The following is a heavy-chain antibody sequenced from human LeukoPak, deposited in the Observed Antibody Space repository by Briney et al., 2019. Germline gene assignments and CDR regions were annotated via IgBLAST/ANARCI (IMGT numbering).Heavy chain of an antibody. D-gene: IGHD1/OR15-1a*01. Sequence: SETLSLTCTVSGGSMNSYYWTWIRQPAGKGLEWIGRIYSSGSTNYNPSLQSRVTMSVDTSKNQFSLKLSSVTAADTAVYYCARKNKGPGFDYWGQGTLVTVSS. CDR2: IYSSGST. J-gene: IGHJ4*02. CDR3: ARKNKGPGFDY. V-gene: IGHV4-4*07. CDR1: GGSMNSYY.